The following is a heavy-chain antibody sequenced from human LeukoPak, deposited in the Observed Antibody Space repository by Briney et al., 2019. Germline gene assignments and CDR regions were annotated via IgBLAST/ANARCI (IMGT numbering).Heavy chain of an antibody. J-gene: IGHJ4*02. D-gene: IGHD6-13*01. Sequence: ASVKVSCKGSVGTFSSDGISWVRQAPGQGLEWMGGIIPIFGTANYAQKFQGRVTITTDEYTSTAYMELSSLRSEDTAVYYCARVDGEQQLVFDYWGQGTLVTVSS. CDR2: IIPIFGTA. CDR1: VGTFSSDG. CDR3: ARVDGEQQLVFDY. V-gene: IGHV1-69*05.